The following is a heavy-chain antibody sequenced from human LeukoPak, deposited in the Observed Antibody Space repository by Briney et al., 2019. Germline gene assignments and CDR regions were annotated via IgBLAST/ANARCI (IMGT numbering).Heavy chain of an antibody. Sequence: ASVKVSCKASGGTFSSYAISWVRQAPGQGLEWMGGIIPIFGTANYAQKFQGRVTITTDESTSTAYMELSSLRSEDTAVYYCARSRRPGRIFGVAPEGAFDIWGQGTMVTVSS. D-gene: IGHD3-3*01. CDR3: ARSRRPGRIFGVAPEGAFDI. V-gene: IGHV1-69*05. CDR2: IIPIFGTA. CDR1: GGTFSSYA. J-gene: IGHJ3*02.